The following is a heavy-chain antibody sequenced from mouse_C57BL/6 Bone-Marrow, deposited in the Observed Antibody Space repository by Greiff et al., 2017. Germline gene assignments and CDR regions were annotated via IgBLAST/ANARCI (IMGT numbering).Heavy chain of an antibody. V-gene: IGHV14-4*01. CDR2: IDPENGAT. D-gene: IGHD3-2*02. Sequence: EVKLVESGAELVRPGASVKLSCTASGFNFKDDYMHWVKQRPEQGLEWIGWIDPENGATSYAAMFPGKATITAETSSNTAYLQLSRLTSEDTAVYYCEGGTAAQEKFAYWGQGTLVTVSA. J-gene: IGHJ3*01. CDR1: GFNFKDDY. CDR3: EGGTAAQEKFAY.